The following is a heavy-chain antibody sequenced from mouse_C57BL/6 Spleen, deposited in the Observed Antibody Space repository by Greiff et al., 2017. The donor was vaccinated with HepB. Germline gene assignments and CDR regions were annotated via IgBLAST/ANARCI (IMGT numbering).Heavy chain of an antibody. D-gene: IGHD1-1*01. Sequence: DVMLVESGGGLVKPGGSLKLSCAASGFTFSSYAMSWVRQTPEKRLEWVATISDGGSYTYYPDNVKGRFTISRDNAKNNLYLQMSHLKSEDTAMYYCAREDGDYGSSYAYWGQGTTLTVSS. CDR3: AREDGDYGSSYAY. J-gene: IGHJ2*01. CDR2: ISDGGSYT. CDR1: GFTFSSYA. V-gene: IGHV5-4*01.